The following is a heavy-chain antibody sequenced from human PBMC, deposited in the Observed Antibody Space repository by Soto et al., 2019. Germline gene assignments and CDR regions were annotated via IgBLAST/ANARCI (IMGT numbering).Heavy chain of an antibody. V-gene: IGHV3-21*01. CDR3: ERDSEGVGAGIF. CDR1: GFTFSSYS. J-gene: IGHJ3*01. CDR2: ISSSSSYI. D-gene: IGHD1-26*01. Sequence: GGSLRLSCAASGFTFSSYSMNWVRQAPGKGLEWVSSISSSSSYIYYADSVKGRFTISRDNAKNSLYLQMNSLRDEDTAVYYCERDSEGVGAGIFWGQGTMVTGSS.